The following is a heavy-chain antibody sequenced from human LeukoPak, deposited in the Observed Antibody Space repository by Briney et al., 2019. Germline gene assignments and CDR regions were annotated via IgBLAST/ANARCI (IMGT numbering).Heavy chain of an antibody. CDR1: GFTFSSFV. V-gene: IGHV3-30*03. Sequence: GGSLRLSCAASGFTFSSFVMHWVRQAPGMGLEWVALISYDGSDKYYADSVKGRFTVSRDNSKNTLYLQMHSLRPEDTAVYYCARDSSGRSYYYYMDVWGKGTTVTVSS. CDR3: ARDSSGRSYYYYMDV. J-gene: IGHJ6*03. D-gene: IGHD3-10*01. CDR2: ISYDGSDK.